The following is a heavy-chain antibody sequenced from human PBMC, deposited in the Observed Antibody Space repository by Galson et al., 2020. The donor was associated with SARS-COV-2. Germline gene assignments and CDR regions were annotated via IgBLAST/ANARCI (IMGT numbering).Heavy chain of an antibody. CDR2: ISSSSSYI. CDR3: ARTLFNYYDSSGYSPGPFDY. V-gene: IGHV3-21*01. J-gene: IGHJ4*02. D-gene: IGHD3-22*01. CDR1: GFTFSSYS. Sequence: TGGSLRLSCAASGFTFSSYSMNWVRQAPGKGLEWVSSISSSSSYIYYADSVKGRFTISRDNAKNSLYLQMNSLRAEDTAVYYCARTLFNYYDSSGYSPGPFDYWGQGTLVTVSS.